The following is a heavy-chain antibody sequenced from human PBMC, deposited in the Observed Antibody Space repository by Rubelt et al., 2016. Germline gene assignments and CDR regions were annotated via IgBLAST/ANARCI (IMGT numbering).Heavy chain of an antibody. CDR2: ISYSGST. D-gene: IGHD2-2*02. CDR3: ARRPLYTTSGLFDY. J-gene: IGHJ4*02. V-gene: IGHV4-39*01. CDR1: GGSISSSSYY. Sequence: QPQLQESGPGLVKPSETLSLTCTVSGGSISSSSYYWAWIRQPPGKGLEWIGSISYSGSTYYNPSLKSRVTISVDTSKDQFSLKLSSVTAADTAMYYCARRPLYTTSGLFDYWGQGTLVTVSS.